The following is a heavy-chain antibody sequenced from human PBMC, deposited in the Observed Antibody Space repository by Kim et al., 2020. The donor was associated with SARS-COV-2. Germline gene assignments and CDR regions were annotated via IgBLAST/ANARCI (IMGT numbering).Heavy chain of an antibody. D-gene: IGHD2-15*01. CDR2: IWYDGSNK. V-gene: IGHV3-33*06. CDR1: GFTFSSYA. J-gene: IGHJ4*02. CDR3: AKDSGYCSGGSCYSPPHFDY. Sequence: GGSLRLSCAASGFTFSSYAMHWVRQAPGKGLEWVAVIWYDGSNKYYADSVKGRFTISRDNSKNTLYLQMNSLRAEDTAVYYCAKDSGYCSGGSCYSPPHFDYWGQGTLVTVSS.